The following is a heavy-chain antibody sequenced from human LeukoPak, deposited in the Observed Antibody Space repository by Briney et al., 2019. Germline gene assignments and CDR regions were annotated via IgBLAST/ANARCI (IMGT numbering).Heavy chain of an antibody. J-gene: IGHJ3*02. D-gene: IGHD1-1*01. Sequence: SVKVSCKASGGTFSSYAISWVRQAPGQGLEWVGGIIPIFGTANYAQKFQGRVTITADESTSTAYMELSSLRSEDTAVYYCARDRRETIRGAFDIWGQGTMVTVSS. CDR1: GGTFSSYA. V-gene: IGHV1-69*13. CDR3: ARDRRETIRGAFDI. CDR2: IIPIFGTA.